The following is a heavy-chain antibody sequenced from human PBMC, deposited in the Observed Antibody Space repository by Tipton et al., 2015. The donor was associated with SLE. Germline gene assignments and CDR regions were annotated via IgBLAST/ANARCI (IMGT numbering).Heavy chain of an antibody. CDR2: IYYSGST. CDR3: ARGYYYYMDV. V-gene: IGHV4-59*01. J-gene: IGHJ6*03. Sequence: TLSLTCTVSGGSISNYYWSWIRQPPGKGLEWIGDIYYSGSTNYNPSLKSRVTISIDTSKNHFSLKVNSVTAADTAVYYCARGYYYYMDVWGKGTTVTVSS. CDR1: GGSISNYY.